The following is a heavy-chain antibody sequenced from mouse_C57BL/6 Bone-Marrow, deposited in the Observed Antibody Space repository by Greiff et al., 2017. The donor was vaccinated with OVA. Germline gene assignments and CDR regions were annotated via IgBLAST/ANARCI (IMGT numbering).Heavy chain of an antibody. J-gene: IGHJ3*01. D-gene: IGHD3-2*02. CDR2: IRNKANNHAT. CDR1: GFTFSDAW. V-gene: IGHV6-6*01. CDR3: TRKGDSSGYVNWFAY. Sequence: DVMLVESGGGLVQPGGSMKLSCAASGFTFSDAWMDWVRQSPEKGLEWVAEIRNKANNHATYYAESVKGRFTISRDDSKSSVYLQMNSLRAEDTGIYYCTRKGDSSGYVNWFAYWGQGTLVTVSA.